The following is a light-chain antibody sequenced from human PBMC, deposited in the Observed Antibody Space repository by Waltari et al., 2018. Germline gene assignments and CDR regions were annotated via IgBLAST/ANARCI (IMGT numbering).Light chain of an antibody. CDR1: SSNIGRNS. V-gene: IGLV1-44*01. CDR2: SSS. Sequence: QSVLTQPPSASGTPGQRVTISCSGTSSNIGRNSVNWYQQLPGMAPKLLIYSSSQRPSGVPARFSASKSGTSATLAISGPQSEDEADYYCAAWDDSLTLVVFGGGTKLTVL. CDR3: AAWDDSLTLVV. J-gene: IGLJ2*01.